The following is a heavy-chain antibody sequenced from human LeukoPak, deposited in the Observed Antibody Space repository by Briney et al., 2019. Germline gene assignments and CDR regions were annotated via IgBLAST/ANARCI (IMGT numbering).Heavy chain of an antibody. Sequence: ASVKVSCEASGYRFTSYDMHWVRQAPGQGLEWMGIINPSGGSTSYAQRFQGRVAMTRDTSTTTVYMEVNSLTSEDTAVYFCARDGPTAAPFDYWGQGTLVTVSS. D-gene: IGHD2-2*01. V-gene: IGHV1-46*01. J-gene: IGHJ4*02. CDR3: ARDGPTAAPFDY. CDR2: INPSGGST. CDR1: GYRFTSYD.